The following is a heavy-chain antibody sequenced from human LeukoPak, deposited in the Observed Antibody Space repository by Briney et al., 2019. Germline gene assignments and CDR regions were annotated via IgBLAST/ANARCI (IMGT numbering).Heavy chain of an antibody. D-gene: IGHD3-22*01. CDR1: GYTFTGYY. CDR2: INPNSGGA. CDR3: ANTVFRYYYDSSGYSARALDY. Sequence: ASVKVSCKVSGYTFTGYYMHWVRQAPGQGLEWMGWINPNSGGANYAQKFQGRVTMTRDTSISTAYMELSSLRSEDTAVYYCANTVFRYYYDSSGYSARALDYWGQGTLVTVSS. J-gene: IGHJ4*02. V-gene: IGHV1-2*02.